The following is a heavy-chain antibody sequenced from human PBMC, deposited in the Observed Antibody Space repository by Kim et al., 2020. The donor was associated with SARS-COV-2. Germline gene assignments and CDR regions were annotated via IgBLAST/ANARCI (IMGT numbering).Heavy chain of an antibody. CDR3: ARGPDCTGGVCSLRGPIFDP. J-gene: IGHJ5*02. D-gene: IGHD2-8*02. Sequence: GGSLRLSCAASGFTFSTYAMHWVRQAPGKGLEWVAVISYDGGNKYYADSVKGRFTISRDNSKNTLYLQMNSLRGDDTAVYHCARGPDCTGGVCSLRGPIFDPWGQGTLVTVSS. CDR1: GFTFSTYA. CDR2: ISYDGGNK. V-gene: IGHV3-30*04.